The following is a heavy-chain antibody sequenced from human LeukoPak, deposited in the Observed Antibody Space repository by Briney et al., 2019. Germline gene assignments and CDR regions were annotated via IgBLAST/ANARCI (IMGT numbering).Heavy chain of an antibody. CDR1: GDSVSSDSAA. D-gene: IGHD2-2*01. V-gene: IGHV6-1*01. CDR2: TYYRSMWHN. Sequence: RSQTLSLTCAISGDSVSSDSAAWSWIRQSPSRGLGWLGRTYYRSMWHNDYALSVRSRMTINADTSKNHFSLQLSSVTPEDTAVYYCARAGTSGTFNSWGQGTLVTVSS. CDR3: ARAGTSGTFNS. J-gene: IGHJ5*01.